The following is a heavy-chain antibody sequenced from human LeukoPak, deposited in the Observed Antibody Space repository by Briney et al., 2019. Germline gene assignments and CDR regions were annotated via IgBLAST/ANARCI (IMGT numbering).Heavy chain of an antibody. CDR2: ISVYSGDI. J-gene: IGHJ4*02. D-gene: IGHD2-2*01. Sequence: GASVKVSYKTSGYTFTTYDITWVRQAPGQGLEWMGWISVYSGDIEYAQKFQGRVTMTTDTSTSTAYMELRSLRSDDTAVYFCARASHPLIVVSGAPTAPPGDYWGQGTLVTVPS. CDR1: GYTFTTYD. CDR3: ARASHPLIVVSGAPTAPPGDY. V-gene: IGHV1-18*01.